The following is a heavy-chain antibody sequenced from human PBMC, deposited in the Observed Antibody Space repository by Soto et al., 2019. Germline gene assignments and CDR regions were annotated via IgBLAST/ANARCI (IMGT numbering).Heavy chain of an antibody. V-gene: IGHV3-30-3*01. J-gene: IGHJ4*02. CDR2: VSYDGSNK. Sequence: QVQLVASGGGVVQPGRSLRLSCAASGFSFSSYAMHWFRQAPGKGLEWVTVVSYDGSNKYYADSVKGRFTISRDNSKNTLYLKMNSLRTEYTAVYYCARGKDSATYYSGVRTLFHYSCQGTLVTVSS. CDR1: GFSFSSYA. D-gene: IGHD3-10*01. CDR3: ARGKDSATYYSGVRTLFHY.